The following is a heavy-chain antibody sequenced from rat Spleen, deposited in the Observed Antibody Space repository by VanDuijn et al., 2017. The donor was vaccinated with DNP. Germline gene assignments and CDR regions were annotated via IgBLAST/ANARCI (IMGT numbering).Heavy chain of an antibody. D-gene: IGHD1-9*01. Sequence: EVQLVESVGGLVQPGRSMKLSCAASGFTFSDYYMAWFRQAPRKGLEWVAYIRYDGGYTKYGDSAKGRFTISRDNAKDTLYLQMNSLRSEDTATYYCASHTYYGYDYFVYWGQGVMVTVSS. CDR3: ASHTYYGYDYFVY. J-gene: IGHJ2*01. CDR1: GFTFSDYY. V-gene: IGHV5-22*01. CDR2: IRYDGGYT.